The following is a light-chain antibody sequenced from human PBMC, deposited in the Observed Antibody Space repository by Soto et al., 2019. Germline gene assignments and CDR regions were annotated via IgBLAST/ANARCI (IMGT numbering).Light chain of an antibody. CDR3: QNYNGAPWT. J-gene: IGKJ1*01. Sequence: DIQMTQSPSSLSASVGDRVTITCRASQGISTYLVWYQQKPGTVPKLLIFAASTLQSGVPSRFSGSGSGTDFTLTISRPQPEDVATYYCQNYNGAPWTFGQGTKVEIK. CDR2: AAS. V-gene: IGKV1-27*01. CDR1: QGISTY.